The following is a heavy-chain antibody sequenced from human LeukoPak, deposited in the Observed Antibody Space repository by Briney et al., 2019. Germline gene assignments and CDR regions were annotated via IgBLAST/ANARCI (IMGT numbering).Heavy chain of an antibody. D-gene: IGHD5-18*01. CDR3: ARDGFVDTAMVFL. CDR2: ISSSSSYI. Sequence: KSGGSLRLSCAAPGFTSSSYSMNWVRQAPGKGLEWVSSISSSSSYIYYADSVKGRFTISRDNAKNSLYLQMNSLRAEDTAVCYCARDGFVDTAMVFLWGQGTLVTVSS. V-gene: IGHV3-21*01. J-gene: IGHJ4*02. CDR1: GFTSSSYS.